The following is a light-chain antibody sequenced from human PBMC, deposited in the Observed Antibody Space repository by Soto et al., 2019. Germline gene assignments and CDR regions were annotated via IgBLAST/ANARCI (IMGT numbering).Light chain of an antibody. CDR1: SSDVGGYNY. Sequence: QSALTQPPSASGSPGQSVTISCTGTSSDVGGYNYVSWYQQHPGKAPKVMIYEVSKRPSGVPDRFSGSKSGNTASLTVSGLQAEDEADYYCSSYAGSNLVFGGGTKVTAL. V-gene: IGLV2-8*01. CDR3: SSYAGSNLV. J-gene: IGLJ2*01. CDR2: EVS.